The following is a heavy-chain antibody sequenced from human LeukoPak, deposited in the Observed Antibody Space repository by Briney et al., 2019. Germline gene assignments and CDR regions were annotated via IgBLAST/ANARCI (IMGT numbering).Heavy chain of an antibody. Sequence: PSETLSLTCAVSGGSFIGYHWNWIRQPPGKGPEWIGEINHSGSTNYNPSLKSRVTISVDTSKKQFSLTLRSLTAADTAVYYCARDPTTVIALPYYFDDWGQGILVTVSS. CDR1: GGSFIGYH. CDR3: ARDPTTVIALPYYFDD. CDR2: INHSGST. D-gene: IGHD4-23*01. J-gene: IGHJ4*02. V-gene: IGHV4-34*01.